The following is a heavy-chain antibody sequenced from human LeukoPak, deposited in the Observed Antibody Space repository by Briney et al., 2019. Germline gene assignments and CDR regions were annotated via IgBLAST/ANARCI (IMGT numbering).Heavy chain of an antibody. CDR1: GFTFSGYA. Sequence: GGSLRLSCAASGFTFSGYAMHWVRQASGKGLEWVGRIRSEGNSYATAYAASVKGRFTISRDDSKNTAYLQMNSLKTEDTAVYYCARLGTGEAFDIWGQGTMVTVSS. V-gene: IGHV3-73*01. J-gene: IGHJ3*02. D-gene: IGHD7-27*01. CDR3: ARLGTGEAFDI. CDR2: IRSEGNSYAT.